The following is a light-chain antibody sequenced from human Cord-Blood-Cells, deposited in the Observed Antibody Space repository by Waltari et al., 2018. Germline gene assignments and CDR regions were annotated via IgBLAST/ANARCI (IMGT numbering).Light chain of an antibody. Sequence: SSVLTQPPSVSVAHGKPARITCGGTNMDSKRVTWYQQKPGQAPVQVVYDDSDRPSGIPERFSGSNSGNTATLTISRVEAGDEADYYCQVWDSSSDHVVFGGGTKLTVL. J-gene: IGLJ2*01. CDR2: DDS. V-gene: IGLV3-21*03. CDR3: QVWDSSSDHVV. CDR1: NMDSKR.